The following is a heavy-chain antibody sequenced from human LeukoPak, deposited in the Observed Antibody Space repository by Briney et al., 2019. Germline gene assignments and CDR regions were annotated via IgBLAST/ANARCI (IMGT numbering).Heavy chain of an antibody. CDR3: ARQTGSGLFILP. CDR1: GFTVSNNY. Sequence: GSLRLSCAASGFTVSNNYMSWVRQAPGKGLEWIGSIYYSGSTYYNPSIKSRVTISVDTSKNQCSLRLTSVTAADTAVYYCARQTGSGLFILPGGQGTLVTVSS. V-gene: IGHV4-39*01. CDR2: IYYSGST. J-gene: IGHJ4*02. D-gene: IGHD3/OR15-3a*01.